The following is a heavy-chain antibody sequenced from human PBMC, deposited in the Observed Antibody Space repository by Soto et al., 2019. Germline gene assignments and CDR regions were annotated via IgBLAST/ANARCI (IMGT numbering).Heavy chain of an antibody. CDR2: SSAYNGHT. J-gene: IGHJ4*02. CDR3: ARGTGTTSEGSLFDY. CDR1: GYTFTSYG. D-gene: IGHD1-1*01. Sequence: QVQLVQSGAEVKKPGASVKVSCKASGYTFTSYGINWVRQAPGQGLEWMGWSSAYNGHTNYAQRLQGRVSMTTDTSTTTTYMELRSLRSDDTAVYYCARGTGTTSEGSLFDYWGQGTLVTVSS. V-gene: IGHV1-18*01.